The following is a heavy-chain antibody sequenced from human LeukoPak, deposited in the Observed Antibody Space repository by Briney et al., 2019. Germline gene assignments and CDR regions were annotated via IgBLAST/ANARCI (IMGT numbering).Heavy chain of an antibody. CDR1: GGSISSSSYY. CDR2: IYYSGST. V-gene: IGHV4-39*01. D-gene: IGHD3-10*01. CDR3: ARLSSNYYGSGSYFDY. Sequence: SETLSLTCTVSGGSISSSSYYWGWIRQPPGKGLEWIGSIYYSGSTYYNPSLKSRVTISVDTSKNQFSLKLSSVTAADTAVYYCARLSSNYYGSGSYFDYWGQGTLVTVS. J-gene: IGHJ4*02.